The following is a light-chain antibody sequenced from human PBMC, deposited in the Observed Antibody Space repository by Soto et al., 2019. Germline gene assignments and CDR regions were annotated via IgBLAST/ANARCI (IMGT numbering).Light chain of an antibody. Sequence: QSVLTQPPSASGTPGQRVTISCSGSRSSIGSNTVNWYQHLPGSAPKLLIYSNNHQPSGGPDRFSASKAGASASLAISGLQSEDEGDYYCAAWDASLGGFYVFGSGTKVTVL. J-gene: IGLJ1*01. CDR2: SNN. V-gene: IGLV1-44*01. CDR3: AAWDASLGGFYV. CDR1: RSSIGSNT.